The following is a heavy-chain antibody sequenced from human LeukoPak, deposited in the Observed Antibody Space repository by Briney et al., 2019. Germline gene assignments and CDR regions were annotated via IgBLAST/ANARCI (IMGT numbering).Heavy chain of an antibody. CDR2: IDWDDDK. Sequence: SGPALLKPTRTLTLTFTFSGFSLSTSGMCVSWIRQPPGKVLEWLALIDWDDDKYYSTSLKTRLTISKDTSKNQVVLTMTNMDPVDTATYYCALGGNFVRGVMPNPFDYWGQGTLVTVSS. J-gene: IGHJ4*02. D-gene: IGHD3-10*01. V-gene: IGHV2-70*01. CDR1: GFSLSTSGMC. CDR3: ALGGNFVRGVMPNPFDY.